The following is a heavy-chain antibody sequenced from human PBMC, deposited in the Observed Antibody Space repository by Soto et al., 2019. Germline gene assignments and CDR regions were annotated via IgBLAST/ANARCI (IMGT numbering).Heavy chain of an antibody. CDR1: GGSISSYY. CDR2: IYYSGST. J-gene: IGHJ5*02. D-gene: IGHD3-3*01. Sequence: SETLSLTCTVSGGSISSYYWSWIRQPPGKGLEWIGYIYYSGSTNYNPSLKSRVTISVDTSKNQFSLKLSSVTAADTAVYYCARELTYYDFWSGYNWFDPWGQGTLVTVSS. V-gene: IGHV4-59*01. CDR3: ARELTYYDFWSGYNWFDP.